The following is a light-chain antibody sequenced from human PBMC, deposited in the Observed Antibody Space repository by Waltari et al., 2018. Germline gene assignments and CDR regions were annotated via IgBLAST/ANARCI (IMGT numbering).Light chain of an antibody. Sequence: DIQMTQSPSSLSASVGDRVTITCQASQDISNSLDWYCQRPGKAPELLIYDASNLQTGVSARFSGSGSGKDFTFTCSNLQPADFATYYGLHHDSVSRGTFGQGTRLDIK. CDR2: DAS. CDR1: QDISNS. CDR3: LHHDSVSRGT. J-gene: IGKJ5*01. V-gene: IGKV1-33*01.